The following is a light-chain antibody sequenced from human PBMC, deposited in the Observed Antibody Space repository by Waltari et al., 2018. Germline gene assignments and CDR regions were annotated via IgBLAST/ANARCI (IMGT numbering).Light chain of an antibody. CDR2: VNSDGSH. V-gene: IGLV4-69*01. Sequence: HLVLTQSPSASASLGASVKLTCTLSSGHSINFIAWLQQQPEKGPRYLLRVNSDGSHSRGDEIPDRFSGSSSGAERYLTISSLQSEDEADYYCQTGGHGTWVFGGGTKLTVL. CDR3: QTGGHGTWV. CDR1: SGHSINF. J-gene: IGLJ3*02.